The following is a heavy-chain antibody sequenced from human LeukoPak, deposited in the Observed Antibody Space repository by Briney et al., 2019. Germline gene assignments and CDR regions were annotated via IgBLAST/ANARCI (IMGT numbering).Heavy chain of an antibody. D-gene: IGHD3-22*01. CDR2: IKSKTDGGTT. CDR1: GITSSNAW. CDR3: TTVLFRPPRYYSDSSGYYYTFYYGMDV. J-gene: IGHJ6*02. Sequence: GGSLRLSCAASGITSSNAWMSWVRQAPGKGLEWVGHIKSKTDGGTTDYAAPVRGRFIMSRDDSKKTVYLQANSLKTEDTAVYYCTTVLFRPPRYYSDSSGYYYTFYYGMDVWGQGTTVTVSS. V-gene: IGHV3-15*01.